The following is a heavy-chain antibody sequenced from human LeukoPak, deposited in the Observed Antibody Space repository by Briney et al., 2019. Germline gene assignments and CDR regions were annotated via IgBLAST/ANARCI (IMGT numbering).Heavy chain of an antibody. CDR1: GGSIINYF. J-gene: IGHJ3*02. CDR2: ISYSGST. V-gene: IGHV4-59*08. D-gene: IGHD1-1*01. CDR3: ARWKTFGNAFDI. Sequence: SETLSLTCTVSGGSIINYFWSWIRQPPGKGLEWIGFISYSGSTNYNLSLKSRVTVSIDTSMNQFSLRLSSLTAADTAVYYCARWKTFGNAFDIWGQGTMVSVCS.